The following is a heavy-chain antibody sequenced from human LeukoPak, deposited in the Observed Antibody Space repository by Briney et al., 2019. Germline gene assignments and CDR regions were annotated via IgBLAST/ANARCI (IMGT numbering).Heavy chain of an antibody. CDR1: GYSISSGYY. Sequence: PSETLSLTCIVSGYSISSGYYWGWIRQPPGKGLEWIGNIHHSGSTYYNPSLKSRVTISVDTSKNQLFLKLNSVTAADTAVYYCARVAAGIGFFQHWGQGTLVTVSS. CDR2: IHHSGST. CDR3: ARVAAGIGFFQH. D-gene: IGHD6-13*01. V-gene: IGHV4-38-2*02. J-gene: IGHJ1*01.